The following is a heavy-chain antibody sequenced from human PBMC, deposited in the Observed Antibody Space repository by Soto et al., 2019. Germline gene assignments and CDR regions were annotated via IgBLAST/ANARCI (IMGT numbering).Heavy chain of an antibody. CDR1: GGTFSSYA. CDR3: ASDTYYYGWGTPGSLGY. J-gene: IGHJ4*02. V-gene: IGHV1-69*06. CDR2: IIPIFGTA. D-gene: IGHD3-10*01. Sequence: SVKVSCKASGGTFSSYAISWVRQAPGQGLEWMGGIIPIFGTANYAQKFQGRVTITADKSTSTAYMELSSLRSEDTAVYYCASDTYYYGWGTPGSLGYWGQRTLVTVSS.